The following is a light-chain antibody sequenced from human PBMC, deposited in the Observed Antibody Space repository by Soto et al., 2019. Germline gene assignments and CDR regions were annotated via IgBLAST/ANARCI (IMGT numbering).Light chain of an antibody. Sequence: QSVLSQPPSASGSPGQSVTISCSGISSDIRDSNYVSWYQQHPGKAPKLVVSEVTKRPSGVPDRFSGSRSGTTAFLTISGLQPEDEADYYCGSKAGSDKHVVFGGGTKVTVL. CDR1: SSDIRDSNY. J-gene: IGLJ2*01. CDR2: EVT. V-gene: IGLV2-8*01. CDR3: GSKAGSDKHVV.